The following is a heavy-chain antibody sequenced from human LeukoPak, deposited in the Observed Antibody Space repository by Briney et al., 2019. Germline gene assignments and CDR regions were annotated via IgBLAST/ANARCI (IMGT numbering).Heavy chain of an antibody. CDR2: ISAYNGNT. D-gene: IGHD3-16*01. J-gene: IGHJ2*01. Sequence: ASVKVSCKASGYTFTSYDINWVRQATGQGLEWMGWISAYNGNTNYAQKLQGRVTMTTDTSTSTAYMELRSLRSDDTAVYYCARAGFWAARMGWYFDLWGRGTLVTVSS. CDR1: GYTFTSYD. CDR3: ARAGFWAARMGWYFDL. V-gene: IGHV1-18*01.